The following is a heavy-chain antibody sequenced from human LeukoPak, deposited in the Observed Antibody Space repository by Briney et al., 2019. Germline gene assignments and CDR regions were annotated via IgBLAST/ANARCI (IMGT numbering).Heavy chain of an antibody. D-gene: IGHD3-10*01. CDR1: GFTFGDYA. J-gene: IGHJ6*02. CDR3: TRPRSASYFSYGMNV. CDR2: IRSKAFGGTT. Sequence: GGSLRLSCTASGFTFGDYAMSWVRQAPGKGLEWVGFIRSKAFGGTTEYAASVQGRFTISREDSKSIAYRQMNSLKTEDTAVYYCTRPRSASYFSYGMNVWGQGTTVTVSS. V-gene: IGHV3-49*04.